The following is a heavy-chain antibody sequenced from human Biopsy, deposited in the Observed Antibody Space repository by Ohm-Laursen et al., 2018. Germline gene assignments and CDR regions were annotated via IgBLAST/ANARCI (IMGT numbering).Heavy chain of an antibody. V-gene: IGHV3-53*01. CDR2: IYLDGNT. J-gene: IGHJ4*02. CDR1: GFDVRSNY. Sequence: GSLRLSCAASGFDVRSNYMSWVRQAPGKGLEWVSIIYLDGNTYYTDSVKGRFTISRDNSKNALYLQMNSLRPADTAKYYCVRGRAYWGQGTLVTVSS. CDR3: VRGRAY.